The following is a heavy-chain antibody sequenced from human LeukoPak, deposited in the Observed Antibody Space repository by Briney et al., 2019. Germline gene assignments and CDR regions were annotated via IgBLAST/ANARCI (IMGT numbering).Heavy chain of an antibody. J-gene: IGHJ4*02. D-gene: IGHD4-23*01. Sequence: SQTLSLTCTVSGGSISSGSYYWSWIRQPAGKGLEWIGRIYTSGSTSYNPSLKSRVTISVDTSKNQFSLKLSSVTAADTAVYYCAREPRHGGNSHYFDYWGQGTLVTVSS. CDR1: GGSISSGSYY. V-gene: IGHV4-61*02. CDR2: IYTSGST. CDR3: AREPRHGGNSHYFDY.